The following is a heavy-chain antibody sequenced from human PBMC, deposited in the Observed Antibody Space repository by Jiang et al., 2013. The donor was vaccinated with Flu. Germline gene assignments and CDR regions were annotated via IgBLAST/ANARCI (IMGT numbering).Heavy chain of an antibody. CDR2: IYYSGTT. D-gene: IGHD3-10*01. CDR1: GGSIISEKSY. V-gene: IGHV4-39*07. Sequence: GSGLVKPSETLSLSCTVSGGSIISEKSYWGWICQPPGKGLEWIGSIYYSGTTYYNPSLKNRVTISVDTSKKQFSLKLSSVTAADTAVYYCASQHWDHGVGSYYMSHWGQGTLVTVSS. CDR3: ASQHWDHGVGSYYMSH. J-gene: IGHJ4*02.